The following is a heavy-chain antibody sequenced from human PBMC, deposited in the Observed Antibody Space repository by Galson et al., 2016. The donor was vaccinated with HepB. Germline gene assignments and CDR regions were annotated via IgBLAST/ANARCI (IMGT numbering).Heavy chain of an antibody. V-gene: IGHV5-10-1*01. CDR3: ARDYCTTTNCYWNFDY. Sequence: QSGAEVKKPGESLRISCQASGYSFTTYWISWVRQMPGGGLEWMGRIDPRGSHSNYNPSFEGHVTISVDNSINTALLQWSSGKASDSAMYFCARDYCTTTNCYWNFDYWGQGTLVTVSS. CDR1: GYSFTTYW. J-gene: IGHJ4*02. CDR2: IDPRGSHS. D-gene: IGHD2-2*01.